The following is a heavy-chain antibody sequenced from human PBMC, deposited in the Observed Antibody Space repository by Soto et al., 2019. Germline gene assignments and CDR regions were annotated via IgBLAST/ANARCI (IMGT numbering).Heavy chain of an antibody. V-gene: IGHV3-21*01. CDR1: GFTFSIYS. J-gene: IGHJ5*02. CDR3: ARESPRVGSTRCAVGVDP. D-gene: IGHD2-2*01. CDR2: ISISSSYI. Sequence: GGSLRLSCAASGFTFSIYSMNLVRQSPGKGLEWVSSISISSSYIYYADSVKGRFTISRDNAKNSLYLQMNSLRAEDTAVYYCARESPRVGSTRCAVGVDPWGQGTLVTVSS.